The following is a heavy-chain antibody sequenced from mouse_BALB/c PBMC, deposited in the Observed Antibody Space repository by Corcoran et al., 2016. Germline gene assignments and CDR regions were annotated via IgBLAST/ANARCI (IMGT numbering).Heavy chain of an antibody. V-gene: IGHV9-3-1*01. D-gene: IGHD2-1*01. Sequence: QIQLVQSGPELKKPGETVKISCKASGYTFTNYGMNWVKQAPGKGLKWMGWINTYTGEPTYADDFKGRFAFSLETSASTAYLQINNLKNEDTATYFCARRGNGNDYWGQGTSVTVSS. J-gene: IGHJ4*01. CDR1: GYTFTNYG. CDR3: ARRGNGNDY. CDR2: INTYTGEP.